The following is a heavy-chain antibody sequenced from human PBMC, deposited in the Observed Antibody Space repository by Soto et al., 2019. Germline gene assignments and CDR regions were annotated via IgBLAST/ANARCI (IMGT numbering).Heavy chain of an antibody. CDR3: AIGSVVVMGVATGGLIY. J-gene: IGHJ4*02. CDR1: GGTFSSHG. V-gene: IGHV1-69*06. Sequence: QVQLVQSGAEVKKPGSSVKVSCKASGGTFSSHGITWVRQAPGQGLEWMGGIIPIFGTPKYAQRLHGRVSITADKSTPTAYMELRSLRSEHTAAYYCAIGSVVVMGVATGGLIYWGQGALVTVSS. D-gene: IGHD2-21*01. CDR2: IIPIFGTP.